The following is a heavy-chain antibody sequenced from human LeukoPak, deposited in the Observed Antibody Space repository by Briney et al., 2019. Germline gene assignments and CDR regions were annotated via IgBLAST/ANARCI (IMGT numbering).Heavy chain of an antibody. V-gene: IGHV1-8*02. CDR2: MNPNSGNT. Sequence: ASVKVSCKASGFTFTSSAMQWVRRATGQGLEWMGWMNPNSGNTGYAQKFQGRVTMAMNTSINTAYMELSSLRSEDTAVYYCARAASWSPIGDSYYYMDVWGKGTTVTISS. J-gene: IGHJ6*03. D-gene: IGHD6-13*01. CDR3: ARAASWSPIGDSYYYMDV. CDR1: GFTFTSSA.